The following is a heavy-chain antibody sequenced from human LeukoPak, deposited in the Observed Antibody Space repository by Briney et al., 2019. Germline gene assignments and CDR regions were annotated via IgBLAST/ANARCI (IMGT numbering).Heavy chain of an antibody. D-gene: IGHD3-22*01. V-gene: IGHV4-39*01. J-gene: IGHJ6*03. CDR2: IYYSGST. CDR3: ARPKDHYYDSSGSSDYYYYMDV. Sequence: SETLSLTCTVSGGSISSSSYYWGWIRQPPGKGLEWIGSIYYSGSTYYNPSLKSRVTISVDTSKNQFSLKLSSVTAADTAVYYCARPKDHYYDSSGSSDYYYYMDVWGKGTTVTVSS. CDR1: GGSISSSSYY.